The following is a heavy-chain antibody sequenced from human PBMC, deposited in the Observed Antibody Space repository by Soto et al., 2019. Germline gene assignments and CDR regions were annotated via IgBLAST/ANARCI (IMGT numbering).Heavy chain of an antibody. V-gene: IGHV3-33*01. CDR2: IWYDGSNK. D-gene: IGHD1-26*01. J-gene: IGHJ5*01. Sequence: SLRLSCAASGITLSSHGMHWVRQAPGKRLEWVAVIWYDGSNKHYADSVKGRFTISRDNSKNTVYLQTNSLRAEDTAVYFCARDLVGRALPGYNWLESWGQGTPVTVSS. CDR3: ARDLVGRALPGYNWLES. CDR1: GITLSSHG.